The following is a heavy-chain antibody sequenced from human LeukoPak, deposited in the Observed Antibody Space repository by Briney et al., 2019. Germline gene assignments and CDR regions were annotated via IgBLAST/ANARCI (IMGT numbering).Heavy chain of an antibody. V-gene: IGHV3-74*01. D-gene: IGHD3-10*01. CDR3: ARAGSFRFDY. CDR2: INTDGSTI. Sequence: GGSLRLSCAASGFTFDDYAMHWVRQAPGKGLEWVSRINTDGSTINYAGSVKGRFTISRDDAKNTLYLQMNDLRAEDTAVYYCARAGSFRFDYWGQGALVTVSS. J-gene: IGHJ4*02. CDR1: GFTFDDYA.